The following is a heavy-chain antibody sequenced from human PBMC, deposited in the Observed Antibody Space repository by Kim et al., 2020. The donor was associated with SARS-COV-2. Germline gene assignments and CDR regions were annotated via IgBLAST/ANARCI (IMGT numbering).Heavy chain of an antibody. J-gene: IGHJ4*01. CDR1: GFTFSNFW. CDR3: ARDRRSTSADYYFDS. V-gene: IGHV3-74*01. D-gene: IGHD1-1*01. Sequence: GGSLRLSCAASGFTFSNFWIHWVRQGPGTGLVYVSGISGDGNNNWYADSVKGRFTISRDNAKNTVYLQMKSLRAEDTAIYFCARDRRSTSADYYFDSWG. CDR2: ISGDGNNN.